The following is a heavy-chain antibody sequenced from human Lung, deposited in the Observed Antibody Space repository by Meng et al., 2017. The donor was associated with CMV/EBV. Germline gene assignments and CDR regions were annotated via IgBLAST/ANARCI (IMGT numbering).Heavy chain of an antibody. CDR3: ASGRGSYHYFDY. D-gene: IGHD1-26*01. Sequence: SCKASGYTFTSYGISWVRQAPGQGLEWMGWISAYNGNTNYAQRLQGRVTMTTDTSTSTAYMELRSLRSDDTAVYYCASGRGSYHYFDYWGQGTLVTVSS. CDR2: ISAYNGNT. CDR1: GYTFTSYG. J-gene: IGHJ4*02. V-gene: IGHV1-18*01.